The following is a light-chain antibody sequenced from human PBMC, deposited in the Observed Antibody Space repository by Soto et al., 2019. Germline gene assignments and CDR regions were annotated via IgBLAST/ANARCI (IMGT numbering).Light chain of an antibody. Sequence: QSVLTQPASVSGSPGQSITISCTGTSSDVGGYNYVSWYQQHPGKAPKLMIYEVSNRPSGVSNRFSGSESGNTASLTISGLQAEDEADYYCSSYTSSSTLVFGGGTQLTVL. CDR3: SSYTSSSTLV. CDR2: EVS. CDR1: SSDVGGYNY. V-gene: IGLV2-14*01. J-gene: IGLJ2*01.